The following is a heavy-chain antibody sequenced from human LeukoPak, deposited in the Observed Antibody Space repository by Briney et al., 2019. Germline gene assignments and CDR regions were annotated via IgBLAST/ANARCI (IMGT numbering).Heavy chain of an antibody. CDR2: IYYSGST. V-gene: IGHV4-59*01. Sequence: SDTLSLTCTVSGGSISNYYWNWIRQPPGKGLEWIGYIYYSGSTNYNPSLKSRVTISVDTSKNQFSLKLSSVTAADTAVYYCARAGARYSSGWYWFDPWGQGTLVTVSS. D-gene: IGHD6-19*01. J-gene: IGHJ5*02. CDR1: GGSISNYY. CDR3: ARAGARYSSGWYWFDP.